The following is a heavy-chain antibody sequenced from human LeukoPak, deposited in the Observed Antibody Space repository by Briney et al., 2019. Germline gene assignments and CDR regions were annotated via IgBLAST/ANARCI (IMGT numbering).Heavy chain of an antibody. CDR2: INHSGST. D-gene: IGHD6-13*01. J-gene: IGHJ4*02. CDR1: GGSFSGYY. Sequence: SETLSLTCAVYGGSFSGYYWSWIRQPPGKGLEWIGEINHSGSTIYNPSLKSRVTISVDTSKNQFSLKLSSVTAADTAVYYCARGRGYGSSWYLNWGQGTLVTVSS. CDR3: ARGRGYGSSWYLN. V-gene: IGHV4-34*01.